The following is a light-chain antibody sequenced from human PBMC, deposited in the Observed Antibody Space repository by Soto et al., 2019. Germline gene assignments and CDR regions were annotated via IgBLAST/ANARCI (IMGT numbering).Light chain of an antibody. CDR3: QQTTSFPTT. Sequence: DIPMTQSPSSVFASVGDRGTITCRASHDVSLWLAWYQQQPGKAPKLLIYATSTLQGGVPSRFSGSGSGTDFSLTISSLQPEDFATYYCQQTTSFPTTFGQGTPLEIK. J-gene: IGKJ5*01. CDR2: ATS. V-gene: IGKV1D-12*01. CDR1: HDVSLW.